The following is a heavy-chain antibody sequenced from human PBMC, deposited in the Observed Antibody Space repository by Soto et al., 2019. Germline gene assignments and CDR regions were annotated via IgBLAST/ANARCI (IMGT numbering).Heavy chain of an antibody. D-gene: IGHD3-3*01. CDR2: ISGTSPST. Sequence: GGSLRLSCAASGFTFSAYAMSWVRQAPGKGLEWVSAISGTSPSTYYADSVQGRFTISRDSSRKTLFLQMNTLRAEDTAVYFCAIWIFGLEYWGQGTQVTSPQ. CDR3: AIWIFGLEY. CDR1: GFTFSAYA. V-gene: IGHV3-23*01. J-gene: IGHJ4*02.